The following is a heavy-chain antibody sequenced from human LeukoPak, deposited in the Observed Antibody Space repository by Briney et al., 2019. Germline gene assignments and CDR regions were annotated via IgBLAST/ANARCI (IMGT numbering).Heavy chain of an antibody. CDR3: ARGYYDLLTGHVVTYYFDY. CDR1: GYTFTNYA. J-gene: IGHJ4*02. V-gene: IGHV1-3*01. D-gene: IGHD3-9*01. Sequence: ASVKVSCKASGYTFTNYAVHWVRQAPGQRLEWMGWINAGNGKTNYSQRFQGRVTLTRDTSASTVYMELRSLRSDDTAVYYCARGYYDLLTGHVVTYYFDYWGQGTLVTVSS. CDR2: INAGNGKT.